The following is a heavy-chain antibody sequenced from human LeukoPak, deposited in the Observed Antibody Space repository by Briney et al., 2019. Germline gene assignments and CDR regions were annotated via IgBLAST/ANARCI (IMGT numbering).Heavy chain of an antibody. D-gene: IGHD4-17*01. CDR2: IYYSGST. Sequence: SETLSLTCTVSGGSISGYYWSWIRQPPGKGLEWIGYIYYSGSTNYISSLKSLLTISVDTSKNQFSLKLSSVTAADTAVYYCARHLSGDYPIFDYWGQGTLVTVSS. CDR3: ARHLSGDYPIFDY. J-gene: IGHJ4*02. V-gene: IGHV4-59*08. CDR1: GGSISGYY.